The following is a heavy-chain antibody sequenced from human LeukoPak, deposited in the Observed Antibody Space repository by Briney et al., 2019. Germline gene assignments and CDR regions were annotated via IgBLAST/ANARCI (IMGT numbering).Heavy chain of an antibody. V-gene: IGHV3-30*02. CDR3: AKGLRGYSYGYQVY. J-gene: IGHJ4*02. Sequence: GGSLRLSCAASGFTFSSYGMHWVRQAPGKGLEWVAFIRYDGSNKYYADSVKGRFTISRDNSKNTLYLQMNSLRAEDTAVYYCAKGLRGYSYGYQVYWGQGTLVTVSS. D-gene: IGHD5-18*01. CDR2: IRYDGSNK. CDR1: GFTFSSYG.